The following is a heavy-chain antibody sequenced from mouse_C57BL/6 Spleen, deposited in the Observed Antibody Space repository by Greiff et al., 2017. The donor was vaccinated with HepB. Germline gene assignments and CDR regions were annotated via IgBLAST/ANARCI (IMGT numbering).Heavy chain of an antibody. CDR1: GYTFTDYE. J-gene: IGHJ1*03. CDR2: IDPETGGT. CDR3: TDYYGSSYVSWYFDV. Sequence: QVQLKQSGAELVRPGASVTLSCKASGYTFTDYEMHWVKQTPVHGLEWIGAIDPETGGTAYNQKFKGKAILTADKSSSTAYMELRSLTSEDSAVYYCTDYYGSSYVSWYFDVWGTGTTVTVSS. D-gene: IGHD1-1*01. V-gene: IGHV1-15*01.